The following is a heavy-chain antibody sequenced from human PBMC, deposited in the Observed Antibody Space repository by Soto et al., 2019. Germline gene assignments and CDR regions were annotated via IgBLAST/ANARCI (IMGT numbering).Heavy chain of an antibody. J-gene: IGHJ4*02. D-gene: IGHD7-27*01. CDR1: GDNFNNYA. Sequence: QVQLVQSGTEVKKPGSSVKVSCQASGDNFNNYAINWVRQAPGQGLEWMGGLVPIFLTANYAQKFQGRVTITADRSTSTAYMELSSLISEDTAVYYCTRGLGYSASWDQGTLVTVSS. CDR2: LVPIFLTA. CDR3: TRGLGYSAS. V-gene: IGHV1-69*06.